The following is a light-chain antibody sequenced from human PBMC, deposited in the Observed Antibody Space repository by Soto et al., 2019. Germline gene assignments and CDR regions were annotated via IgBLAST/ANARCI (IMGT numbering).Light chain of an antibody. CDR3: QQYNTYPLT. CDR1: QSISPW. J-gene: IGKJ4*01. CDR2: KAS. Sequence: DIQMTQSPSTLSASVGDSVTITCRASQSISPWLAWYQQKPGKAPTFLIYKASSLEGGVPSRFSGSGSGKDFNITISSLQPDDFATYYCQQYNTYPLTFGGGTTVEIK. V-gene: IGKV1-5*03.